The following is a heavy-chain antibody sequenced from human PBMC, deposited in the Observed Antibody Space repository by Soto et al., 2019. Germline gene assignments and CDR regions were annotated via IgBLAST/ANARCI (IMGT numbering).Heavy chain of an antibody. CDR2: MIPISGTA. J-gene: IGHJ6*02. Sequence: QVQLVQSGAEVKKPGSSVKVSCKASGGTFSSYAISWVRQAPGQGLEWMGGMIPISGTANYAQKFQGSVTITADESTSTAYMELSSLRSEDTAVYYCARSQGSSTSLEIYYYYYYGMDVWGQGTTVTVSS. D-gene: IGHD2-2*01. CDR3: ARSQGSSTSLEIYYYYYYGMDV. V-gene: IGHV1-69*01. CDR1: GGTFSSYA.